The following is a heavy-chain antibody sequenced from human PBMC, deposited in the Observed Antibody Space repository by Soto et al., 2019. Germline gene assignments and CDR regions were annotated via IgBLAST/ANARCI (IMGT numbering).Heavy chain of an antibody. CDR2: IQSGGRT. CDR1: GFTVSQNY. Sequence: GGSLRLSCAASGFTVSQNYMSWVRQAPGKGLEWVSLIQSGGRTYYADSVMGRFAISRDNSRNTLYLQMNSLRAEDTAKYYSARVPSRYDFWSGYPQTYFDYWGQGTLVTVSS. V-gene: IGHV3-53*01. CDR3: ARVPSRYDFWSGYPQTYFDY. D-gene: IGHD3-3*01. J-gene: IGHJ4*02.